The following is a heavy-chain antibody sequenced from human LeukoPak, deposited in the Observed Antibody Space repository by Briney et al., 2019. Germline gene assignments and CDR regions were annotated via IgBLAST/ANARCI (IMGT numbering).Heavy chain of an antibody. CDR2: ISYDGKKQ. V-gene: IGHV3-30*04. D-gene: IGHD3-16*01. CDR3: VRARKLRLDF. J-gene: IGHJ4*02. Sequence: PGGSLRLSCTASGFTFSSYAMHWVRQAPGKGLEWVSIISYDGKKQFYADSVRGRFNISRDNSRATVFLRMDTLRHEDTAVYFCVRARKLRLDFWGQGALVIVSS. CDR1: GFTFSSYA.